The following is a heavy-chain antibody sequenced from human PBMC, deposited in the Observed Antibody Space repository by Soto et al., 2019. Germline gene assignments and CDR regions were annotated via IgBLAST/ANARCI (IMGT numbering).Heavy chain of an antibody. CDR2: MSSSSSDT. CDR3: ARALSAMGSSWYGAVDI. J-gene: IGHJ3*02. Sequence: QVQLVESGGGLVKPGGSLRLSCAASGFTCSDYYMSWIRQAPGQGLEWVSYMSSSSSDTNYADSVKGRFTISRDNAKNSLYLQMNSLRAEDTAVYYCARALSAMGSSWYGAVDIWGQGTMVTVSS. D-gene: IGHD6-13*01. V-gene: IGHV3-11*05. CDR1: GFTCSDYY.